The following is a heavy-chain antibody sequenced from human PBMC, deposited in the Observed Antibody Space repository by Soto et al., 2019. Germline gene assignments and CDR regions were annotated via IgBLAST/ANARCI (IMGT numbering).Heavy chain of an antibody. J-gene: IGHJ3*02. CDR2: TYSGGST. Sequence: EVQLVESGGGLVQPGGSLRLSCIASGFTDSSNYMSWVRQAPGKGLEWVSVTYSGGSTYYVDSVKGRFTISRDNSKNTMYLQMNSLRAEDTAVYYCAKHVVAAATITLDAFDIWGRGTVVTVSS. CDR1: GFTDSSNY. V-gene: IGHV3-66*04. D-gene: IGHD2-15*01. CDR3: AKHVVAAATITLDAFDI.